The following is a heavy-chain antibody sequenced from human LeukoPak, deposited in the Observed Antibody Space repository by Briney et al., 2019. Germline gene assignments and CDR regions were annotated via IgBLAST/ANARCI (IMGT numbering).Heavy chain of an antibody. D-gene: IGHD2-21*02. Sequence: GRSLRLSRAASGFNFANHAMSWVRQTAGKGLEWVSAISGGGGITYYADSVKGRFTISRDNSKDTLFLQMHSLRPGDTAVYYCVREDTPATANYWGQGTLVTISS. CDR1: GFNFANHA. CDR2: ISGGGGIT. J-gene: IGHJ4*02. V-gene: IGHV3-23*01. CDR3: VREDTPATANY.